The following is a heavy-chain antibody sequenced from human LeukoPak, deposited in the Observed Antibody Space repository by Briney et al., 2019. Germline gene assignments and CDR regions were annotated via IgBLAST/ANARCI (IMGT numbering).Heavy chain of an antibody. V-gene: IGHV3-23*01. CDR2: ISGSGGST. CDR1: GFTFSSYA. D-gene: IGHD3-10*01. CDR3: AKDAGYYGSGRDWFDP. Sequence: GGSLRLCCAASGFTFSSYAMSWVRQAPGKGLEWVSAISGSGGSTYYADSVKGRFTISRDNSKNTLYLQMNSLRAEDTAVYYCAKDAGYYGSGRDWFDPSGQGTLVTVSS. J-gene: IGHJ5*02.